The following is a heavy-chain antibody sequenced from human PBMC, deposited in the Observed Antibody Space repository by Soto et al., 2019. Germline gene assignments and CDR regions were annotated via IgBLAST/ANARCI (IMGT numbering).Heavy chain of an antibody. Sequence: WSSLDISWNGAVYSWTSYWSGWVRQMPGKVLEWMAMLYPGYSDTRYSPSFQGQVTISADKSISTAYLQWSSLKASDTAMYYRARQSSSGYSYGDGPTPYYYYDPDVWGHGPTVRVTS. V-gene: IGHV5-51*01. CDR3: ARQSSSGYSYGDGPTPYYYYDPDV. D-gene: IGHD5-18*01. CDR2: LYPGYSDT. J-gene: IGHJ6*02. CDR1: VYSWTSYW.